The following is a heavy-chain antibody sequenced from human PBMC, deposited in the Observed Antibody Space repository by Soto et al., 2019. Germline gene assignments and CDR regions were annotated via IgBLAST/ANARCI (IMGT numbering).Heavy chain of an antibody. CDR2: IYYSGTA. J-gene: IGHJ4*02. CDR1: GGSVNSGGYS. V-gene: IGHV4-31*03. Sequence: QLQLHESGPGLVKPSPTLSLTCTVSGGSVNSGGYSWTWIRQHPGKGLEWIGYIYYSGTAYYNPSLKRRVSMSLEPSKTEFSLELSSVTAADTAVYYCSRGTTTIPGDFVDYCGQGTLVTVSS. CDR3: SRGTTTIPGDFVDY. D-gene: IGHD4-17*01.